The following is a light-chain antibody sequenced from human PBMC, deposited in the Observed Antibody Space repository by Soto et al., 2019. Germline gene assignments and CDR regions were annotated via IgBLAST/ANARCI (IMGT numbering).Light chain of an antibody. J-gene: IGKJ2*01. Sequence: DIVLTQSPLSLPVTPGEAASISCRSSQSLLDSNGYNYLDWYVQKPGQSPQLLIYMRSNRSSGVPDRFSGSGSGTDFTLKISRVEAEDVGVYYCMQSLETPYTFGQGTKLEIK. CDR2: MRS. V-gene: IGKV2-28*01. CDR1: QSLLDSNGYNY. CDR3: MQSLETPYT.